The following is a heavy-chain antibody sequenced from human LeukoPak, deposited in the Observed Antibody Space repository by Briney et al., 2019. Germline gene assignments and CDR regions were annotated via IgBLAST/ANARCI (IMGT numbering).Heavy chain of an antibody. V-gene: IGHV4-59*01. D-gene: IGHD1-26*01. CDR1: GGSISSYY. Sequence: SETLSLTCTVSGGSISSYYWSWVRQPPGKGLEWIGYVHYSGSTKYNPSLKSRVTISVDTSRNQFSLKLSSVTAADTAVYYCARGRTGSYYAADYWGQGTLVTVSS. J-gene: IGHJ4*02. CDR2: VHYSGST. CDR3: ARGRTGSYYAADY.